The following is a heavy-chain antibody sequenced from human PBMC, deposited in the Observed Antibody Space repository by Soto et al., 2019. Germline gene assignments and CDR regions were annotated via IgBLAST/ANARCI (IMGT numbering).Heavy chain of an antibody. J-gene: IGHJ6*02. V-gene: IGHV3-30-3*01. Sequence: PGGSLRLSGAASRFTFSSYAMHWVRQAPGKGLEWVAVISYDGSNKYYGDSVKGRFTISRDNSKNTLYLQMKSLRGEDTAVYHCARDLSVVIDAQLYYGMDVWGQGTTVTVSS. D-gene: IGHD2-21*01. CDR3: ARDLSVVIDAQLYYGMDV. CDR2: ISYDGSNK. CDR1: RFTFSSYA.